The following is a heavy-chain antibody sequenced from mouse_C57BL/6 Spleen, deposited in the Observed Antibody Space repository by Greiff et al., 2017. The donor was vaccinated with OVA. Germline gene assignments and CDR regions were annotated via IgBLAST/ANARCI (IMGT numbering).Heavy chain of an antibody. CDR2: LNPSSGYT. Sequence: VQLVESGAELAKPGASVKLSCKASGYTFTSYWMNWVKQRPGQGLEWIGYLNPSSGYTKYNQKFKDKATLTADKSYITAYRQLSSLTDEDSAVYYFARLYDYGGYFYVWGTGTTGTGSS. V-gene: IGHV1-7*01. CDR3: ARLYDYGGYFYV. J-gene: IGHJ1*03. CDR1: GYTFTSYW. D-gene: IGHD2-4*01.